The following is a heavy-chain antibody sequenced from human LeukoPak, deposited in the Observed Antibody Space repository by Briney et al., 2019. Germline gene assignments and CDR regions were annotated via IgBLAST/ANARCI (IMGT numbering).Heavy chain of an antibody. CDR1: GFTFSSYA. V-gene: IGHV3-23*01. Sequence: GGSLRLSCAASGFTFSSYAMSWVRQAPGKGLEGVSAISGSGDKTFCAESVRGRFTISRDNSRNTLYLQMNSLRAEDTAVYYCAKDLNYGFDSWGQGTLVTV. CDR3: AKDLNYGFDS. J-gene: IGHJ4*02. CDR2: ISGSGDKT. D-gene: IGHD3-10*01.